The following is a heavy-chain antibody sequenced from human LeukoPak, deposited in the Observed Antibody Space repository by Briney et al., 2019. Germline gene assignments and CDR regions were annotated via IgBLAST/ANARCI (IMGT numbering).Heavy chain of an antibody. CDR2: IKGDGSVK. Sequence: GGSLRLSCAAPGLTLSSHWMSWVRQAPGKGLEWVANIKGDGSVKHYVDSVKGRFTISRDNAKNSVYLQMNTVRAEDTAVYYCATSAAAPGNQWGQGTLVTVSS. CDR3: ATSAAAPGNQ. CDR1: GLTLSSHW. D-gene: IGHD6-13*01. V-gene: IGHV3-7*03. J-gene: IGHJ4*02.